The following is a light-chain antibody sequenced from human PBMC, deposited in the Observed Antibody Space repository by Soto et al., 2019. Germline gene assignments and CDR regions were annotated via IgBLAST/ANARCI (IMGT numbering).Light chain of an antibody. Sequence: EIGLTQSPGTLSLSPGDRATLSCRAIQRVSSMYFAWYQQKPGQAPRLLIYGTSTRATGIPDRFSGGGSGTDFTLTISRLEPEDFAVYYCQQCGSSPPTFGGGTKVEIK. J-gene: IGKJ4*01. V-gene: IGKV3-20*01. CDR2: GTS. CDR1: QRVSSMY. CDR3: QQCGSSPPT.